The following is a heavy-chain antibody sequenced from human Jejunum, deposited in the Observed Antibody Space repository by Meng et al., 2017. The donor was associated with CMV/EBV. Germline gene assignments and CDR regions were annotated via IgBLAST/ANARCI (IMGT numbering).Heavy chain of an antibody. CDR2: ISAYNGNT. CDR3: ARVEVGITSGDY. J-gene: IGHJ4*02. CDR1: GYTFTNYG. V-gene: IGHV1-18*01. D-gene: IGHD1-26*01. Sequence: QAQLVQSGGEVQKPGAPAKVSCKASGYTFTNYGITWVRQAPGQGLEWMGWISAYNGNTNYAQTLQGRLTMTTDTSTSTAYMELRSLRPDDTAVYYCARVEVGITSGDYWGQGTLVTVSS.